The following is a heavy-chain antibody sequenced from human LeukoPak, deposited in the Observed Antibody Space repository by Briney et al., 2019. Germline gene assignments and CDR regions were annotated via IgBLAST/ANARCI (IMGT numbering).Heavy chain of an antibody. CDR3: ARVRYDSSGYPFDY. CDR1: GGSISSSGYY. D-gene: IGHD3-22*01. V-gene: IGHV4-39*07. J-gene: IGHJ4*02. Sequence: SETLSLTCTVSGGSISSSGYYWGWIRQPPGKGLEWIGSIYYSGSTNYNPSLKSRVTISVDTSKNQFSLKLSSVTAADTAVYYCARVRYDSSGYPFDYWGQGTLVTVSS. CDR2: IYYSGST.